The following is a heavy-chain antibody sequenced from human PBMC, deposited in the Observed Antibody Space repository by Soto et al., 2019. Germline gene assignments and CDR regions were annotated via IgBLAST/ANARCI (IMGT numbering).Heavy chain of an antibody. CDR1: GFTFSNYA. CDR3: AKVPVGATGRFDY. V-gene: IGHV3-23*01. J-gene: IGHJ4*02. D-gene: IGHD1-26*01. CDR2: ISGSGGST. Sequence: GGSLRLSCAGSGFTFSNYAMSWVRQAPGKGLAWVSAISGSGGSTYYADSVKGRFTISRDNSKNTLYLQMNSLRAEDTALYYCAKVPVGATGRFDYWGQGTLVTVYS.